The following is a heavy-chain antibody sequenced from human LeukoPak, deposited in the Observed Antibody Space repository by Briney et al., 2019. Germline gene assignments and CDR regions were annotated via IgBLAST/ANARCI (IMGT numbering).Heavy chain of an antibody. CDR2: INHSGST. J-gene: IGHJ4*02. V-gene: IGHV4-34*01. Sequence: SETLSLTCAVYGGSFSGYYWSWIRQPPGKGLEWIGEINHSGSTNYNPSLKSRVTISVDTSKNQFSLKLSSVTAADTAMYYCARDNDMGFEYWGQGTLVTVSS. CDR1: GGSFSGYY. D-gene: IGHD3-9*01. CDR3: ARDNDMGFEY.